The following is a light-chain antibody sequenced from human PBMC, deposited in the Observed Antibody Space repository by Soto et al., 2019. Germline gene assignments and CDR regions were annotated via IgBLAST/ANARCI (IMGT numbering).Light chain of an antibody. CDR3: SSDRRDNNLV. CDR1: SSDIGGYNH. CDR2: NVN. Sequence: QSALTQPPSASGSPGQSVTISCTGTSSDIGGYNHVSWHQHHPGQAPKVLIYNVNKRPSGVPDRFSGSKSANTASLTVSGLQAEDEADYYCSSDRRDNNLVFGGGTKLTVL. J-gene: IGLJ2*01. V-gene: IGLV2-8*01.